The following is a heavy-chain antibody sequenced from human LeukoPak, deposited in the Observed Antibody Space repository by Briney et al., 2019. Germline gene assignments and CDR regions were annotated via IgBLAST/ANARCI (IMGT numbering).Heavy chain of an antibody. CDR2: INPNSGGT. CDR1: GYTFTGYY. V-gene: IGHV1-2*02. CDR3: ARPQYYGSGSYYNSFDY. D-gene: IGHD3-10*01. J-gene: IGHJ4*02. Sequence: ASVKVSCKASGYTFTGYYMHWVRQAPGQGLEWMGWINPNSGGTNYAQKFQGRVTMTRDTSISTAYVELSRLRSDDTAVYYCARPQYYGSGSYYNSFDYWGQGTLVTVSS.